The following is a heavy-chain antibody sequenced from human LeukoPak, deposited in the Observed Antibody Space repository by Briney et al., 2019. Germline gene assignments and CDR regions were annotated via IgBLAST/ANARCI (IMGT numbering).Heavy chain of an antibody. CDR1: GGISSNFA. CDR3: ARVGVIISHNWFDP. V-gene: IGHV1-69*05. J-gene: IGHJ5*02. Sequence: SVKVSCKASGGISSNFAIHWVRQAPGQGLEWMGQITGLFATAHYAQKFQGRVTITTDESTGAVYMELSRLRSEDTAVYYCARVGVIISHNWFDPWGQGTLVTVSS. CDR2: ITGLFATA. D-gene: IGHD3-3*01.